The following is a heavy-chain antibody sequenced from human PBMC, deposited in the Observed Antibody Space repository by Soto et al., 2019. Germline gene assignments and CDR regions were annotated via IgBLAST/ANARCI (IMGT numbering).Heavy chain of an antibody. CDR2: IYYSGST. V-gene: IGHV4-31*03. CDR3: ARDLYGSGSYYDNWFDP. Sequence: SETLSLTCTVSGGSISSGGYYWSWIRQHPGKGLEWIGYIYYSGSTYYNPSLKSRVTISVDTSKNQFSLKLSSVTAADTAVYYCARDLYGSGSYYDNWFDPWGQGTLVTVSS. D-gene: IGHD3-10*01. J-gene: IGHJ5*02. CDR1: GGSISSGGYY.